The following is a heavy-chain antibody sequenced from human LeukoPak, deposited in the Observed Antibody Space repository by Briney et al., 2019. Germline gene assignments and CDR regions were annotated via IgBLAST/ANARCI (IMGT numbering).Heavy chain of an antibody. D-gene: IGHD2-15*01. J-gene: IGHJ5*02. Sequence: PSETLSLTCTVSGGSISSHYWSWIRQPPGKGLEWIGYIYYSGSTNYNPSLKSRVTISVDTSKNQFSLKLSSVTAADTAVYYCARVVVVAATGWFDPWGQGTLVTVSS. CDR3: ARVVVVAATGWFDP. V-gene: IGHV4-59*11. CDR1: GGSISSHY. CDR2: IYYSGST.